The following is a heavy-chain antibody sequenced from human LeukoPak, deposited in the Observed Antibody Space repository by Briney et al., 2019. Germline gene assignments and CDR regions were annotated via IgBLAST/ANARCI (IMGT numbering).Heavy chain of an antibody. CDR2: IYDSGST. Sequence: PSETLSLTCTVSGGSIRSGGYYWSWIRQLPGKGLEWIGYIYDSGSTNYNPSLESRVTMSVDTSRNQFSLKLSSVTAADTAVYYCARGGTDYYFDYWGQGTLVTVSS. J-gene: IGHJ4*02. CDR3: ARGGTDYYFDY. CDR1: GGSIRSGGYY. V-gene: IGHV4-31*03.